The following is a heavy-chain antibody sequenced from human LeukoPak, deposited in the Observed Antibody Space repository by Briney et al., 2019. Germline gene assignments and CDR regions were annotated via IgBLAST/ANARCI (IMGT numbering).Heavy chain of an antibody. CDR2: LRYDGSNE. Sequence: PGGSLRLSCVASGFTFRSYGMHWVRQAPGKGLEWLSLLRYDGSNEYYADSVKGRFTISRDNSKNTLYLQMNSLRAEDTAVYYCAKGMTTGPRSVYHYMDVWGKGTTVTVSS. V-gene: IGHV3-30*02. CDR1: GFTFRSYG. CDR3: AKGMTTGPRSVYHYMDV. J-gene: IGHJ6*03. D-gene: IGHD4-17*01.